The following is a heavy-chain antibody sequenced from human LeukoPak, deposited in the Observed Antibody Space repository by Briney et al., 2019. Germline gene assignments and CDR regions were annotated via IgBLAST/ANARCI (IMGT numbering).Heavy chain of an antibody. V-gene: IGHV1-2*02. CDR3: ASNYYGSGSYTPYYYMDV. D-gene: IGHD3-10*01. Sequence: ASVKVSCKASGYTFTSYYMHWARHAPGQGLEWMGWINPNSGGTNYAQKFQGRVTMTRDTSISTAYMELSRLRSDDTAVYYCASNYYGSGSYTPYYYMDVWGKGTTVTVSS. CDR1: GYTFTSYY. J-gene: IGHJ6*03. CDR2: INPNSGGT.